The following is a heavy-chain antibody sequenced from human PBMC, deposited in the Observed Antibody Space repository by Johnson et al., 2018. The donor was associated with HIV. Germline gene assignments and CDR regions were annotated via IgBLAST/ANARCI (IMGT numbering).Heavy chain of an antibody. V-gene: IGHV3-33*01. J-gene: IGHJ3*02. CDR2: IWYDANNK. CDR3: ARDLVGVVAAAGPVGDASDI. CDR1: GFTFSSYG. Sequence: QVQLVESGGGVVQPGRSLRLSCAASGFTFSSYGMHWVRQAPGKGLEWVAVIWYDANNKYYADSVKGRFTISRDNSTNTLYLQMSSLRVEDTAVYYCARDLVGVVAAAGPVGDASDIWGQGTMVTVSS. D-gene: IGHD6-13*01.